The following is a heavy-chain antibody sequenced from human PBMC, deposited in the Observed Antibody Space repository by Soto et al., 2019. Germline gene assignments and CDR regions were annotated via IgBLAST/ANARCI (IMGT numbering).Heavy chain of an antibody. CDR1: GYAFINFW. CDR2: IYPTNSET. J-gene: IGHJ4*02. V-gene: IGHV5-51*01. CDR3: ARHGGSGTYYKFDY. D-gene: IGHD3-10*01. Sequence: GESLKISCKGSGYAFINFWIGWVRQMPGKGLEWIGIIYPTNSETRYSPSFQGQVTMSVDKSTATAYLQWSSLQASDTGIYYCARHGGSGTYYKFDYWGQGTPVTVSS.